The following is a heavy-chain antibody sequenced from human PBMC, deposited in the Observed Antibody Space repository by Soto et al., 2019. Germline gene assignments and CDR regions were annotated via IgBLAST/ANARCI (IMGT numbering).Heavy chain of an antibody. CDR1: GGSIRSGGHY. CDR3: VVGPEDVVGGQLDY. J-gene: IGHJ4*02. Sequence: QMQLQESGPGLVKPSQTLSLACTVSGGSIRSGGHYWTWIRQLPGQGLEWIGYIYYSGRTYYSPSLHSRLTISVDTSQNQVSLRLTSVTAADTAVYYCVVGPEDVVGGQLDYWGQGALVTVSS. V-gene: IGHV4-31*03. D-gene: IGHD2-15*01. CDR2: IYYSGRT.